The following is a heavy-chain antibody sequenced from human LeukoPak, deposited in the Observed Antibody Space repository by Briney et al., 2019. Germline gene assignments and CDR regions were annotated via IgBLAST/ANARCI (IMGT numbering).Heavy chain of an antibody. CDR2: RDCEDGEP. J-gene: IGHJ5*02. CDR3: VVKTTPVAGTRGGFRLDPLSSWFDP. V-gene: IGHV1-24*01. CDR1: VYTRTELS. Sequence: GASVTVSFKCAVYTRTELSIHWVRQATGKRPEWGGGRDCEDGEPSNAQKFRGRVTMTEDTSIDTAFMELSSLRSEDTAVYYCVVKTTPVAGTRGGFRLDPLSSWFDPWGQGTLVTVSS. D-gene: IGHD6-19*01.